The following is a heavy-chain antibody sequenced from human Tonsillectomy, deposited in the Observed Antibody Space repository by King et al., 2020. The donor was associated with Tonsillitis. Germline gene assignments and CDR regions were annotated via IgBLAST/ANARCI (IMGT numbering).Heavy chain of an antibody. Sequence: QLQESGPGLVKPSETLSLTCTVSGGSISSYYWSWIRQPAGKGLEWIGRIYTSGSTNYKPPLKSRVTMSVDTSKNQFSLKLRSGTAADTAVYYCARVAGCSGGSCYSYYYYYMDVWGKGTTVTVSS. D-gene: IGHD2-15*01. J-gene: IGHJ6*03. CDR2: IYTSGST. CDR3: ARVAGCSGGSCYSYYYYYMDV. V-gene: IGHV4-4*07. CDR1: GGSISSYY.